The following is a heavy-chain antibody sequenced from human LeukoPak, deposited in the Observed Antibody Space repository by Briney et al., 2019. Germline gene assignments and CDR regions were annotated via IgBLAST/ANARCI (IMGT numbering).Heavy chain of an antibody. V-gene: IGHV4-39*01. J-gene: IGHJ4*02. CDR3: ATIVAAAARGFFDY. CDR2: IYYSGNT. D-gene: IGHD6-13*01. Sequence: PSETLALICTVSGGSISSSTYYWAWIRQPPGQRLEYIGSIYYSGNTYYNPSLKSRVTMAVDTSKNQFSLKLSSVTAADTAVYYCATIVAAAARGFFDYWVQGTLVTVSS. CDR1: GGSISSSTYY.